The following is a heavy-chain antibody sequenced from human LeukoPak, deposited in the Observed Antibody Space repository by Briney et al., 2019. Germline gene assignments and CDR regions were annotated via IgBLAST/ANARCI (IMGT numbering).Heavy chain of an antibody. Sequence: SETLSLTCTVSGGSISSYYWSWIRQPAGKGLEWIGRIYTSGSTNYNPSLKSRVTMSLDTSKNQFSLKLSSVTAADTAVYYCARDGRHSSSWYLYWYFDLWGRGTLVTVSS. CDR3: ARDGRHSSSWYLYWYFDL. D-gene: IGHD6-13*01. CDR2: IYTSGST. V-gene: IGHV4-4*07. J-gene: IGHJ2*01. CDR1: GGSISSYY.